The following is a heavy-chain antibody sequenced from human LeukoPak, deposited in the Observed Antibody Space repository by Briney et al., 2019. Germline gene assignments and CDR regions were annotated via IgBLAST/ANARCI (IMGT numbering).Heavy chain of an antibody. D-gene: IGHD5-24*01. Sequence: PGGSLTLSCAASGFTFSSYAMSWVREAPGKGLECFSAISGSGGNTYYADFVKGRFTLSRDTSKNTLYLKMDRLRDEDTAVYYCGNRMASYYSYGMDVWGQGTKVTVSS. CDR3: GNRMASYYSYGMDV. J-gene: IGHJ6*02. CDR2: ISGSGGNT. V-gene: IGHV3-23*01. CDR1: GFTFSSYA.